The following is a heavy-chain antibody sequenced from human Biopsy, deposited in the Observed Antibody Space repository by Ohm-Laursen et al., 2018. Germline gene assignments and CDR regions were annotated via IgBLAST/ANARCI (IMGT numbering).Heavy chain of an antibody. CDR1: GYSFPNYW. D-gene: IGHD2-8*01. V-gene: IGHV5-51*03. CDR3: ARLSRYCTNGVCLNWFDP. CDR2: IYPGDSDT. J-gene: IGHJ5*02. Sequence: GESLKISCKGSGYSFPNYWIGWVRQMPGKGLEWMGLIYPGDSDTRYSPSFQGQVTISVDKSISTAYVQWNSLKASDTAMYYCARLSRYCTNGVCLNWFDPWGQGTLVTVTS.